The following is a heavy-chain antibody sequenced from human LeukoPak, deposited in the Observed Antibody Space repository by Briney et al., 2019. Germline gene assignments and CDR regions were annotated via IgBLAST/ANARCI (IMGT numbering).Heavy chain of an antibody. CDR3: ARESGSGSYFPMAVDY. J-gene: IGHJ4*02. CDR1: GFTFSSYA. CDR2: IGGTGVRT. V-gene: IGHV3-23*01. Sequence: GGSLRLSCASSGFTFSSYAMSWVRQAPGKGLEWVSTIGGTGVRTYYADSVKGRFTISRDNAKNSLYLQMNSLRAEDTAVYYCARESGSGSYFPMAVDYWGQGTLVTVSS. D-gene: IGHD3-10*01.